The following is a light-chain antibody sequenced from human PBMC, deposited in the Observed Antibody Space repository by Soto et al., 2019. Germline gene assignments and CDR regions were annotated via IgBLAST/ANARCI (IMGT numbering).Light chain of an antibody. CDR2: NNN. V-gene: IGLV1-44*01. CDR3: ATWDDSLNAYV. CDR1: SSNVGSNT. J-gene: IGLJ1*01. Sequence: QSVLTQPPSVSGTPGQRVTISCSGSSSNVGSNTVHWYQQVPGTAPKLLIFNNNQRPSGVPDRFSGSTSGTSASLAISGLQSEDESEYYGATWDDSLNAYVFGTGTKLTVL.